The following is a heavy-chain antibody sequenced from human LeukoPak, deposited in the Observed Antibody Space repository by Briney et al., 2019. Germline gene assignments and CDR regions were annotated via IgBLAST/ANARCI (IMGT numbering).Heavy chain of an antibody. D-gene: IGHD3-9*01. V-gene: IGHV1-18*01. Sequence: GASVKVSCKASGGTFSSYAISWVRQAPGQGLEWMGWISAYNGNTNYAQKLQGRVTMTTDTSTSTAYMELRSLRSDDTAVYYCARDQLLDYDILTGYYNNYYYGMDVWGQGTLVTVSS. CDR3: ARDQLLDYDILTGYYNNYYYGMDV. CDR2: ISAYNGNT. CDR1: GGTFSSYA. J-gene: IGHJ6*02.